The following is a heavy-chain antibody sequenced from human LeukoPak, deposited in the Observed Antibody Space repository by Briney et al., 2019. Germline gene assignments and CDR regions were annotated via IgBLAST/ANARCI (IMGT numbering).Heavy chain of an antibody. CDR3: ARERGIVGATWGVAFDI. V-gene: IGHV3-53*01. D-gene: IGHD1-26*01. Sequence: GGSLRLSCVGSGFTFASYSMSWVRQAPGKGLEWVSVIYSGGSTYYADSVKGRFTISRDNSKNTLYLQMNSLRAEDTAVYYCARERGIVGATWGVAFDIWGQGTMVTVSS. CDR1: GFTFASYS. CDR2: IYSGGST. J-gene: IGHJ3*02.